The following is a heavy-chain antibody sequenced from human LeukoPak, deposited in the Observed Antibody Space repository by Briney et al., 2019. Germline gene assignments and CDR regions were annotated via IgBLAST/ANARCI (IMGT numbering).Heavy chain of an antibody. Sequence: PGRSLRLSCAASGFTFSSYAMHWVRQAPGKGLEWVAVVSYDGSNKYYADSVKGRFTISRDNSKNTLYLQMNGLRAEDTAVYYCAKRQITWDLDYWGQGTLVTVSS. J-gene: IGHJ4*02. CDR1: GFTFSSYA. D-gene: IGHD1-26*01. V-gene: IGHV3-30*18. CDR3: AKRQITWDLDY. CDR2: VSYDGSNK.